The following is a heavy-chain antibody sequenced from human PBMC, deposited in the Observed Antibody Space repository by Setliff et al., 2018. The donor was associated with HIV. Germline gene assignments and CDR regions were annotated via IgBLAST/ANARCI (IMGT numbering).Heavy chain of an antibody. D-gene: IGHD5-12*01. CDR3: ARSRDGYNWAWFDP. CDR2: VYYSGST. V-gene: IGHV4-59*01. J-gene: IGHJ5*02. Sequence: LTCNVSGGSIRSYYWSWIRQPPGEGLEWIGYVYYSGSTNYNPSLKSRVTISVDTSKNLFSLKLTSVTAADTAVYYCARSRDGYNWAWFDPWGQGTLVTVSS. CDR1: GGSIRSYY.